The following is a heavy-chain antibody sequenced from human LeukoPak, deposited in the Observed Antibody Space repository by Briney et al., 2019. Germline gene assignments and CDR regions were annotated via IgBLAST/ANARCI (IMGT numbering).Heavy chain of an antibody. Sequence: ASVKVSCKASGYTFTGYYMHWVRQAPGQGLEWMGWINPNSGGTNYAQKFQGRVTMTRDTAISTAYMELSRLRSDDTAVYYCARLVDIVARNWFDPWGQGTLVTGSS. CDR3: ARLVDIVARNWFDP. J-gene: IGHJ5*02. V-gene: IGHV1-2*02. CDR2: INPNSGGT. D-gene: IGHD5-12*01. CDR1: GYTFTGYY.